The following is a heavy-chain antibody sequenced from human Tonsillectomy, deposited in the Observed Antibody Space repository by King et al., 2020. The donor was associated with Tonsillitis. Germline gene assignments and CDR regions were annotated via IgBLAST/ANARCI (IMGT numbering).Heavy chain of an antibody. J-gene: IGHJ6*03. CDR3: ASSGYSYGFSHYYYYMDV. V-gene: IGHV4-39*01. Sequence: PLQESGPGLVKPSETLSLTCTVSGGSISSSSYYWGWIRQPPGKGLEWIGSIYYSGSTYYNPSLKSRVTISVDTSKNQFSLKLSSVTAADTAVYYCASSGYSYGFSHYYYYMDVWGKGTTVTVSS. D-gene: IGHD5-18*01. CDR1: GGSISSSSYY. CDR2: IYYSGST.